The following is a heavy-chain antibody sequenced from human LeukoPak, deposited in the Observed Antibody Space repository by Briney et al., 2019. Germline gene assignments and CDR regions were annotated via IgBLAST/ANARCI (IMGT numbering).Heavy chain of an antibody. V-gene: IGHV1-18*01. D-gene: IGHD5-18*01. CDR3: ARDGWEINTATDEGVDY. J-gene: IGHJ4*02. Sequence: ASVKVSCKASGGTFSSYTISWVRQAPGQGLEWMGWISAYNGNTNYAQKLQGRVTMTTDTSTSTAYMELRSLRSDDTAVYYCARDGWEINTATDEGVDYWGQGTLVTVSS. CDR1: GGTFSSYT. CDR2: ISAYNGNT.